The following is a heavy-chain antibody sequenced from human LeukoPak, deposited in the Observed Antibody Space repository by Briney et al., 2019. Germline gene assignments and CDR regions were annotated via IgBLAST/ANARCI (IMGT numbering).Heavy chain of an antibody. D-gene: IGHD1-1*01. Sequence: ASVKVSCKASGYTFTSYDINWMRQATGQGLEWMGWMNPNSGNTGYAQKFQGRVTMTRNTSISTAYMELSSLRSEDTAVYYCARGVQGPLGDWFDPWGQGTLVTVSS. J-gene: IGHJ5*02. CDR3: ARGVQGPLGDWFDP. V-gene: IGHV1-8*01. CDR1: GYTFTSYD. CDR2: MNPNSGNT.